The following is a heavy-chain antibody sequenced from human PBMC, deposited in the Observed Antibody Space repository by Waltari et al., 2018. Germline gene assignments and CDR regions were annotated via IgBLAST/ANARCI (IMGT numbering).Heavy chain of an antibody. J-gene: IGHJ4*02. CDR2: IRSRTKGDAT. D-gene: IGHD7-27*01. Sequence: EVQLVESGGALVQPGGSLKLSCATPGLIFSAFAIHWVRQASGKGPEWVGRIRSRTKGDATAYSPSVEGRFTISRDDSKNAVYLQMNSLNTDDTAVYYCIRPFELGIDWGQGTLVTVSS. CDR1: GLIFSAFA. V-gene: IGHV3-73*01. CDR3: IRPFELGID.